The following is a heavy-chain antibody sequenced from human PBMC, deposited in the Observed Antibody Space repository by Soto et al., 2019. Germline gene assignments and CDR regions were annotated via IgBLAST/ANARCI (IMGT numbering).Heavy chain of an antibody. J-gene: IGHJ3*02. D-gene: IGHD3-22*01. V-gene: IGHV4-30-4*01. CDR3: ARGEYYDWAFDI. Sequence: QVQLQESGPGLVKPSQTLSLTCTVSGDSINSGDYYWTWIRQPPGKGLEWIGYIYYSGSTYYNPSLKCRVTISVYTSNNRFSRKLRSVTAAVTAVYYCARGEYYDWAFDIWGQGTMVTVSS. CDR2: IYYSGST. CDR1: GDSINSGDYY.